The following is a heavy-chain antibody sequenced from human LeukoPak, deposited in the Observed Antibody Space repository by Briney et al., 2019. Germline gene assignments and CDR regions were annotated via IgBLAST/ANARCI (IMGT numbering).Heavy chain of an antibody. CDR1: GGTFSSYA. D-gene: IGHD6-19*01. V-gene: IGHV1-69*06. CDR3: ARAAPYSSGWSYYYYYYMDV. CDR2: IIPIFGTA. J-gene: IGHJ6*03. Sequence: GASVKVSCKASGGTFSSYAISWVRQAPGQGLEWMGGIIPIFGTANYAQKFQGRVTITADKSTSTAYMELSSLRSEDTAVYYCARAAPYSSGWSYYYYYYMDVWGKGTTVTISS.